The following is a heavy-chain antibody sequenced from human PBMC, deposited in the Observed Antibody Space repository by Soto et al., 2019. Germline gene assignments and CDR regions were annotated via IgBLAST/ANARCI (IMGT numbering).Heavy chain of an antibody. CDR2: IIPMFGTA. CDR3: ASGIQLWLRRINNGYSG. Sequence: QVQQVQSGAEVKKPESSVKVSCKAPGGTFSTYAISWVRQAPGQGLEWMGGIIPMFGTANYAQRFQDRVTLTADESTNTVYLELSSLRSEDTAVYFCASGIQLWLRRINNGYSGWGQGTLVTVSS. J-gene: IGHJ4*02. CDR1: GGTFSTYA. D-gene: IGHD5-18*01. V-gene: IGHV1-69*12.